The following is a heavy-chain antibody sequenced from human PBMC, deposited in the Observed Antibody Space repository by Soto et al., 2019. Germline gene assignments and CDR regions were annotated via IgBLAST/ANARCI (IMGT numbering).Heavy chain of an antibody. D-gene: IGHD2-8*01. CDR3: TTDDYATRTIYYYYCMDV. CDR1: GFTFSNAW. Sequence: EVQLVESGGGLVKPGGSLRLSCAASGFTFSNAWMSWVRQAPGKGLEWVGRIKSKTDGGTTDYAAPVKGRFSISRDDSNNTLYLQMNRMETENTAVYYCTTDDYATRTIYYYYCMDVWGQGTTVTVSS. V-gene: IGHV3-15*01. J-gene: IGHJ6*02. CDR2: IKSKTDGGTT.